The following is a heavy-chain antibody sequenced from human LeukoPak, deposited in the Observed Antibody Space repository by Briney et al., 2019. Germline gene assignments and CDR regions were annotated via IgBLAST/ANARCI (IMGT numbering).Heavy chain of an antibody. Sequence: GGSLRLSCAASGFTFSSYSMNWVRQAPGRGLEWVSSISSSSSYIYYADSVKGRFTISRDNAKNSLYLQMNSLRAEDTAVYYCARDERWLQLALDYWGQGTLVTVSS. V-gene: IGHV3-21*01. J-gene: IGHJ4*02. CDR1: GFTFSSYS. CDR2: ISSSSSYI. D-gene: IGHD5-24*01. CDR3: ARDERWLQLALDY.